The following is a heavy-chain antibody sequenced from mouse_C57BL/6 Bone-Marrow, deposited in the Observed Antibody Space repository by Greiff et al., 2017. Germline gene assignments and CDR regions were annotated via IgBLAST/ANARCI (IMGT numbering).Heavy chain of an antibody. CDR3: ARQYYYGSSHWYFDV. V-gene: IGHV7-3*01. Sequence: EVKLEESGGGLVQPGGSLSLSCAASGFTFTDYYMSWVRQPPGKALEWLGFIRNKANGSTTEYSASVKGRVTISRDTSQSILYLQMNALRAEDSATDCCARQYYYGSSHWYFDVWGTGTTVTVSS. J-gene: IGHJ1*03. CDR1: GFTFTDYY. CDR2: IRNKANGSTT. D-gene: IGHD1-1*01.